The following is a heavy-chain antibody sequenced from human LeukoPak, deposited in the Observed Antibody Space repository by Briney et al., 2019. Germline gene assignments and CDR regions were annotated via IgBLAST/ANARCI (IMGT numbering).Heavy chain of an antibody. CDR2: INPNSGGT. J-gene: IGHJ4*02. CDR1: GYTFTGYY. D-gene: IGHD3-10*01. CDR3: AREGPYYGSGSYYNVNDY. Sequence: GASVKVSCKASGYTFTGYYMHWVRQAPGQGLEWMGWINPNSGGTNYAQKFQGRVTMTRDTSISTAYMELSRLGSDDTAVYYCAREGPYYGSGSYYNVNDYWGQGTLVTVSS. V-gene: IGHV1-2*02.